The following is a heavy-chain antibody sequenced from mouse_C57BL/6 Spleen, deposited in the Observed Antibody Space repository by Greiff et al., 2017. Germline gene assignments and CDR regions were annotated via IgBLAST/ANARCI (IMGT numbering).Heavy chain of an antibody. CDR2: IYPGDGAT. Sequence: QVQLQQSGPELVKPGASVKISCKASGYAFSSSWMNWVKQRPGKGLEWIGRIYPGDGATNYNGKFKGKATLTADKSSSTAYMQLSSLTSEDSAVYFCAHNSWFGYWGQGTLVTVSA. J-gene: IGHJ3*01. CDR3: AHNSWFGY. V-gene: IGHV1-82*01. CDR1: GYAFSSSW.